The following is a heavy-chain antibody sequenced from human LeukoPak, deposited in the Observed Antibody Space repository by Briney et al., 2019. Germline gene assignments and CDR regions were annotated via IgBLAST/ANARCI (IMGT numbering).Heavy chain of an antibody. Sequence: GGSLRLSCAASGFTFSSYEKNWVRQAPGKGLEWVSYISSSGSTIYYADSVKGRFTILRENAKNTLYLQMNSLRAEDTAVYYCAADYYDSSGYLEYFQHWGQGTLVTVSS. V-gene: IGHV3-48*03. D-gene: IGHD3-22*01. CDR3: AADYYDSSGYLEYFQH. CDR1: GFTFSSYE. CDR2: ISSSGSTI. J-gene: IGHJ1*01.